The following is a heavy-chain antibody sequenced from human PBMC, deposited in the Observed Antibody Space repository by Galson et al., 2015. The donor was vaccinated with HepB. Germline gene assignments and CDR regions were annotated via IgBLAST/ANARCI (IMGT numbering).Heavy chain of an antibody. D-gene: IGHD5-18*01. CDR2: IIPIFGTA. Sequence: SVKVSCKASGGTFSSYAISWVRQAPGQGLEWMGGIIPIFGTANYAQQFQGRVTITADESTSTAYMELSSLRSEDTAVYYCARMGKYSYGQGYFDYWVQGTLVTVSS. V-gene: IGHV1-69*13. CDR1: GGTFSSYA. J-gene: IGHJ4*02. CDR3: ARMGKYSYGQGYFDY.